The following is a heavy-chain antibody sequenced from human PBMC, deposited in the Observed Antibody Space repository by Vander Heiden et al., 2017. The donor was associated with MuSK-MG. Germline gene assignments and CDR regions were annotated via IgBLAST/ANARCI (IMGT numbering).Heavy chain of an antibody. Sequence: QVQLQESGPGLVKPSETLSLTCAVSGYSISSGYYWGWIRQPPGKGLEWIGSIYHSGSTYDNPSLKSRVTISVDTSKNQFSLKLSSVTAADTAVYYCARHEMTTVTTDYWGQGTLVTVSS. CDR2: IYHSGST. D-gene: IGHD4-4*01. V-gene: IGHV4-38-2*01. CDR3: ARHEMTTVTTDY. CDR1: GYSISSGYY. J-gene: IGHJ4*02.